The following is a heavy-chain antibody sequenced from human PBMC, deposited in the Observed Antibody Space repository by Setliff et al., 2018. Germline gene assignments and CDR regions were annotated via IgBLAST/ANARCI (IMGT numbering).Heavy chain of an antibody. Sequence: SVKVSCKASGYTFTTYAMSWMRQAPGQGLEWMGGTIPMFGTTSYARQFQGRVTITTDKSTTTAYMQLSSLRSEDTAVYFCARDRFYNSWSGTSITAPHDAFDIWGQGTMVTVSS. V-gene: IGHV1-69*05. CDR1: GYTFTTYA. CDR3: ARDRFYNSWSGTSITAPHDAFDI. CDR2: TIPMFGTT. J-gene: IGHJ3*02. D-gene: IGHD3-3*01.